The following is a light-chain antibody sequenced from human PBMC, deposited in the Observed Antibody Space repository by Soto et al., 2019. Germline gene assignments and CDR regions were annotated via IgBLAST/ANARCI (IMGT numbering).Light chain of an antibody. CDR1: QSVSGSY. Sequence: EIVLTQSPGTLSLSPGERATLSCRASQSVSGSYLAWFQQKPGQAPRLLIYDASTRATGVPGRFSGGGSGTDFSLPISRLEPEDFAVYYCQQYGSSPWTFGHGAKVEIK. V-gene: IGKV3-20*01. CDR2: DAS. J-gene: IGKJ1*01. CDR3: QQYGSSPWT.